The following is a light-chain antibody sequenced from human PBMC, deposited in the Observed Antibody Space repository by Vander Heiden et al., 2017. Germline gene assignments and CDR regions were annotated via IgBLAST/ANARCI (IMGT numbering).Light chain of an antibody. J-gene: IGKJ3*01. CDR3: QQSYMAPFT. Sequence: DIQLTQSPSPLSASVGDRITITCRASQSVSSYLNWYQQKPGKAPSLLISGISTLRRGVPSRFSGSGSGTEFALTINNLQPDDFSTYFCQQSYMAPFTFGPGTKLDLK. CDR2: GIS. V-gene: IGKV1-39*01. CDR1: QSVSSY.